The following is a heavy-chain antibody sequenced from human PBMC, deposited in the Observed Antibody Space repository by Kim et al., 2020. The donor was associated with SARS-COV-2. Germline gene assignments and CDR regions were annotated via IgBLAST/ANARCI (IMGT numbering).Heavy chain of an antibody. CDR2: INHSGST. Sequence: SETLSLTCAVYGGSFSGYYWSWIRQPPGKGLEWIGEINHSGSTNYNPSLKSRVTISVDTSKNQFSLKLSSVTAADTAVYYCARGRRMWQLVPPNGWFDPWGQGTLVTVSS. CDR1: GGSFSGYY. D-gene: IGHD6-13*01. J-gene: IGHJ5*02. CDR3: ARGRRMWQLVPPNGWFDP. V-gene: IGHV4-34*01.